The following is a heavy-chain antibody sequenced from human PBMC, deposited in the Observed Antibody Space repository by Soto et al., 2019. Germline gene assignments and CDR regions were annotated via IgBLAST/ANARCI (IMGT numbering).Heavy chain of an antibody. CDR1: GGTLSSYA. Sequence: QVQLVQSGAEVKKPGSSVKVSCKASGGTLSSYAISWVRQVPGQVLEWMGGIIPIFGTAHYAHKCQGRVTIHAEESMSTAYMVLSCLRSEYTAVYCCVRNHEAGAGTSTFDYWGQGTLVTVSS. CDR2: IIPIFGTA. J-gene: IGHJ4*02. V-gene: IGHV1-69*01. D-gene: IGHD6-19*01. CDR3: VRNHEAGAGTSTFDY.